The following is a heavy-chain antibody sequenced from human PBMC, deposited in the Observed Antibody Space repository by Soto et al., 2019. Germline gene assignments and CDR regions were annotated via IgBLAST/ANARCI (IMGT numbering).Heavy chain of an antibody. CDR1: GGSFSGYY. CDR2: INHSGST. Sequence: TLSLTCAVYGGSFSGYYWSWIRQPPGKGLEWIGEINHSGSTNYNPSLKSRVTISVDTSKNQFSLKLSSVTAADTAVYYCARGRITMVRGVIIRYYFDYWGQGTLVTVSS. D-gene: IGHD3-10*01. J-gene: IGHJ4*02. V-gene: IGHV4-34*01. CDR3: ARGRITMVRGVIIRYYFDY.